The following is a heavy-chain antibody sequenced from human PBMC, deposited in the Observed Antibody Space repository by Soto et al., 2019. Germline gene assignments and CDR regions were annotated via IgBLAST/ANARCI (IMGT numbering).Heavy chain of an antibody. V-gene: IGHV3-23*01. CDR3: AKAKNAYNWDNRPPFDY. D-gene: IGHD1-20*01. CDR2: ISANDVGT. Sequence: LRLSCEASGFTLRNYAMTWVRQAPGKGLEWVSLISANDVGTYYAESVKTRFTISTDQSRNTVYLQMDSLRADDTAIYYCAKAKNAYNWDNRPPFDYWGQGTLVTVSS. CDR1: GFTLRNYA. J-gene: IGHJ4*02.